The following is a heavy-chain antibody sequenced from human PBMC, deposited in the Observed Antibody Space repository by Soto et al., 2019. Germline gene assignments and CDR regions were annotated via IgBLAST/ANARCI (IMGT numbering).Heavy chain of an antibody. CDR2: IYYSGST. Sequence: QVQLQESGPGLVKPSQTLSLTCTVSGGSISSGGYYWSWIRQHPGKGLEWIGYIYYSGSTYYNPXXKSRVTISVDXXKXQXXRKLSSVTAADTAVYCCARGSSGIVLVPPQFWFDPWGQGTLVTVSS. CDR1: GGSISSGGYY. CDR3: ARGSSGIVLVPPQFWFDP. J-gene: IGHJ5*02. D-gene: IGHD2-2*01. V-gene: IGHV4-31*03.